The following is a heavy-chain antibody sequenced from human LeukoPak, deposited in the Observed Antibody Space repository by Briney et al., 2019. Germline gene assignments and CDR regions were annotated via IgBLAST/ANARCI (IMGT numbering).Heavy chain of an antibody. D-gene: IGHD3-22*01. CDR2: INPSGGGT. V-gene: IGHV1-46*01. J-gene: IGHJ4*02. CDR1: GYAFITYY. Sequence: ASVKVSCKASGYAFITYYIYWVRQAPGQGLECVGIINPSGGGTSYAQKFQDRVTVTTDMSTTTVYMELSSLTSEDTAVYYCARGAPPTYYDSRGYLDYWGQGTQVTVSS. CDR3: ARGAPPTYYDSRGYLDY.